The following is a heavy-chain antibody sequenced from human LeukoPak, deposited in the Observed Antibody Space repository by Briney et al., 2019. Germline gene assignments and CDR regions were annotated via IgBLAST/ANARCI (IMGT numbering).Heavy chain of an antibody. V-gene: IGHV3-21*01. CDR1: GFTFSRYS. CDR3: ARDGVAYYYDSSGYTAGYYYMDV. J-gene: IGHJ6*03. D-gene: IGHD3-22*01. Sequence: GGSLRLSCAASGFTFSRYSMNWVRQAPGKGLEWVSSISSSSSYIYYADSVKGRFTISRDNAKNSLYLQMNSLRAEDTAVYYCARDGVAYYYDSSGYTAGYYYMDVWGKGTTVTVSS. CDR2: ISSSSSYI.